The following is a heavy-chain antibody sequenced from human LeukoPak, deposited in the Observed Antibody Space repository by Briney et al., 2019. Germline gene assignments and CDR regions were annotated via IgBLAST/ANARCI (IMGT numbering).Heavy chain of an antibody. D-gene: IGHD6-13*01. Sequence: ASVKVSCKASGDTFSSYVISWVRQAPGQGLEWMGIINPSGGSTSYAQKFQGRVTMTRDTSTSTVYMELSSLRSEDTAVYYCARTHSSSWYERFNFDYWGQGTLVTVSS. J-gene: IGHJ4*02. V-gene: IGHV1-46*01. CDR2: INPSGGST. CDR1: GDTFSSYV. CDR3: ARTHSSSWYERFNFDY.